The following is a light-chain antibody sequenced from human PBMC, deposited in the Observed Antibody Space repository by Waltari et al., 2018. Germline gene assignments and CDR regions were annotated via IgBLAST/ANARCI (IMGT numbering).Light chain of an antibody. V-gene: IGLV2-11*01. CDR3: SSYAGSDILL. J-gene: IGLJ2*01. CDR1: SSDVGGSDY. Sequence: QSALTQPRSVSASPGQSLTISCTDTSSDVGGSDYASWYQQHPDHAPKPIIFDGTERPSWVPHRFSGSKSGNTASLTISGRQPEDEADYYCSSYAGSDILLFGGGTTVTVL. CDR2: DGT.